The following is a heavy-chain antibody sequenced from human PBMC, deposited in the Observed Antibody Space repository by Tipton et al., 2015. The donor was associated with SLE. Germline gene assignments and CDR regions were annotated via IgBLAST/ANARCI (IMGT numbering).Heavy chain of an antibody. Sequence: GLVKPSETLSLTCTVSGDSVRGSYWSWIRQPPGMGLEWIGYIYYSGSTYYNPSLKSRVTISVGTSKNQFSLKLSSVTAADTAVYYCARDPRGGDAFDIWGQGTMVTVSS. D-gene: IGHD3-10*01. CDR2: IYYSGST. CDR3: ARDPRGGDAFDI. J-gene: IGHJ3*02. V-gene: IGHV4-59*02. CDR1: GDSVRGSY.